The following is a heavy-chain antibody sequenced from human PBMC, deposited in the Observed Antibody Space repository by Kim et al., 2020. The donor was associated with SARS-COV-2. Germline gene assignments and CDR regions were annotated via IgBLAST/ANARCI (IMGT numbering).Heavy chain of an antibody. CDR3: ARGTPYGPHDPGY. V-gene: IGHV1-69*02. D-gene: IGHD1-1*01. CDR1: GGTFSSYT. J-gene: IGHJ4*02. Sequence: SVKVSCKASGGTFSSYTISWVRQAPGQGLEWMGRIIPILGIANYAQKFQGRVTITADKSTSTAYMELSSLRSEDTAVYYCARGTPYGPHDPGYWGQGTLVTVSS. CDR2: IIPILGIA.